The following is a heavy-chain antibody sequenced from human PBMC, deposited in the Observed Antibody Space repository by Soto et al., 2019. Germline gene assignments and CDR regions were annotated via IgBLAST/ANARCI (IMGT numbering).Heavy chain of an antibody. J-gene: IGHJ4*02. V-gene: IGHV3-23*01. CDR1: GFTFSSHA. CDR2: ITNSGGST. D-gene: IGHD6-13*01. CDR3: AKRGIASGDPIDY. Sequence: EVQLFESGGGLVQPGGSLRLSCAASGFTFSSHAMSWVRQTPGKGLEWVSAITNSGGSTYYADSVKRRFTISRDNSKNTLYLQMNSLRAEDTAVYYCAKRGIASGDPIDYWGQGTLVTVSS.